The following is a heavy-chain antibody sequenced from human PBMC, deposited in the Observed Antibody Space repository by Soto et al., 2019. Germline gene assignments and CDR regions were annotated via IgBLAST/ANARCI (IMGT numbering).Heavy chain of an antibody. CDR3: AREGYTYPRIDP. V-gene: IGHV4-31*03. Sequence: QVQLQESGPGLVKPSQTLSLTCTVSGDSINRGAYYWSWISQPPGKGLEWIGYVYSSGSTFYTPSLTGRLTISIDASKNQFSLRLNSVTAADTAVYYCAREGYTYPRIDPWGQGILVTVSS. CDR2: VYSSGST. CDR1: GDSINRGAYY. J-gene: IGHJ5*02. D-gene: IGHD5-18*01.